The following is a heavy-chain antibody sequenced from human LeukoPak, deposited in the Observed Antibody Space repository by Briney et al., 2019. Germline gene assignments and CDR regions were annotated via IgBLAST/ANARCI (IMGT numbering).Heavy chain of an antibody. D-gene: IGHD3-10*01. J-gene: IGHJ5*02. Sequence: GASVKVSCKASGGTFSSYAISWVRQAPGQGLEWMGRIIPIFGTANYAQKFQGRVTITTDESTSTAYMELSSLRSEDTAVYYCARGIRFGDCWFDPRGQGTLVTVSS. CDR2: IIPIFGTA. CDR3: ARGIRFGDCWFDP. CDR1: GGTFSSYA. V-gene: IGHV1-69*05.